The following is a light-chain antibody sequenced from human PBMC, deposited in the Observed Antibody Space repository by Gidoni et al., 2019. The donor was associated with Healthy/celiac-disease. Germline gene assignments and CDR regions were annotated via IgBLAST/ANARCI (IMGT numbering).Light chain of an antibody. Sequence: QSALTQPASVSGSPGQSITISCTGTRSDVGGYNYVSWYQQHPGKAPKLMIYEVSNRPSGVSNRFSGSKSGNTASLTISGLQAEDEADYYCSSYTSNYVFGTGTKVTVL. CDR2: EVS. CDR1: RSDVGGYNY. J-gene: IGLJ1*01. CDR3: SSYTSNYV. V-gene: IGLV2-14*01.